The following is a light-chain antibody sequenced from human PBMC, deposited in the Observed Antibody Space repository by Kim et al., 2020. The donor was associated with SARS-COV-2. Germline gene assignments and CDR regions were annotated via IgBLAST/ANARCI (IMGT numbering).Light chain of an antibody. CDR2: AAS. V-gene: IGKV1-39*01. J-gene: IGKJ4*01. Sequence: DIQMTQSPSSLSASVGDRVTIACRASQSISNYLNWYQQKPGKAPNLLIYAASSLQGGVPSRFSGSGSGTDFTLTISSLQPEDFATEDWQQSHTDTSLTFGGGTKVDIK. CDR3: QQSHTDTSLT. CDR1: QSISNY.